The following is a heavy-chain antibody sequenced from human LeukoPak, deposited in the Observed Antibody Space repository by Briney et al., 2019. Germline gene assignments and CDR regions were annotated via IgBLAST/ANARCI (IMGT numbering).Heavy chain of an antibody. V-gene: IGHV4-31*03. CDR1: GDSISRGGYY. J-gene: IGHJ4*02. CDR2: IYYSVSS. CDR3: ARGNSSGFR. Sequence: SETLSLTCTVSGDSISRGGYYWSWIRQHPGKGLEWIGYIYYSVSSHYNPSFMSRLTISVDTSKNQFSLKLSSVTAADTAVYYCARGNSSGFRWGQGTLVTVSS. D-gene: IGHD3-22*01.